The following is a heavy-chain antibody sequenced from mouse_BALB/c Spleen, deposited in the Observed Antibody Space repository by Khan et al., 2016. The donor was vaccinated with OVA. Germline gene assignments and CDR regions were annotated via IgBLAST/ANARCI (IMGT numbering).Heavy chain of an antibody. D-gene: IGHD2-2*01. CDR3: ARSGYDVFAC. J-gene: IGHJ3*01. V-gene: IGHV1-80*01. Sequence: QFQWVQPGAELVRPGSSMKISCKASGYAFSNYWMNWVKQGPGQGLEWIGQIYPGDGNTNYNGKFKDKASLTADKSSSTAYMQLSSLTSEDAAVYFCARSGYDVFACWGQGTLVTVSA. CDR1: GYAFSNYW. CDR2: IYPGDGNT.